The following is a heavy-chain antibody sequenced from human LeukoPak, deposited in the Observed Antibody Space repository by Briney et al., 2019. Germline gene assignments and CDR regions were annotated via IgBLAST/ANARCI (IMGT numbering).Heavy chain of an antibody. D-gene: IGHD1-26*01. CDR1: GGSISSGGYY. Sequence: SETLSLTCTVSGGSISSGGYYWSWIRQHPGKGLEWIGYIYYSGSTYYNPSLKSRVTISVDTSKNQFSLKLSSVTAADTAVYYCARHGSYWDFDYWGQGTLATVSS. V-gene: IGHV4-31*03. J-gene: IGHJ4*02. CDR2: IYYSGST. CDR3: ARHGSYWDFDY.